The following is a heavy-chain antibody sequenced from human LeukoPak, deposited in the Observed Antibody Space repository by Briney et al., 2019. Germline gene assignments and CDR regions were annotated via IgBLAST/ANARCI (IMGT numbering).Heavy chain of an antibody. CDR3: ATNTYYYDSSGYSFDP. CDR2: ISSSSSTI. J-gene: IGHJ5*02. CDR1: GFTFSSYS. Sequence: GGSLRLSCAASGFTFSSYSMNWVRQAPGKGLEWVSYISSSSSTIYYADSVKGRFTISRDNAKNSLYLQMNSLRAEDTAVYYCATNTYYYDSSGYSFDPWGQGTLVTVSS. V-gene: IGHV3-48*04. D-gene: IGHD3-22*01.